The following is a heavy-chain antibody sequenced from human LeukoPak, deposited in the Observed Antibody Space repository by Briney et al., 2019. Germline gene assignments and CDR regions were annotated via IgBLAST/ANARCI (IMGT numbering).Heavy chain of an antibody. Sequence: SVKVSCKASGGTFSSYAISWVRQAPGQGLEWMGRIIPILGIANYAQKFQGRVTITADKSTSTAYMELSSLRSEDTAMYHCARTALVEVATFDYWGQGTLVTVSS. CDR3: ARTALVEVATFDY. CDR2: IIPILGIA. CDR1: GGTFSSYA. D-gene: IGHD5-24*01. V-gene: IGHV1-69*04. J-gene: IGHJ4*02.